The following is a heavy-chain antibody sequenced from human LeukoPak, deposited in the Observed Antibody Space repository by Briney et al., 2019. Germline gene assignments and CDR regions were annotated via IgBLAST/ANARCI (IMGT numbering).Heavy chain of an antibody. J-gene: IGHJ5*02. Sequence: SVKVSCKASGGTFSSYAISWVRQAPGQGLEWMGGIIPIFGTANYAQKFQGRVTITADESTSTAYMELSSLRSEDTAVYYCANLNDFWSGYFRGFDPWGQETLVTVSS. D-gene: IGHD3-3*01. CDR2: IIPIFGTA. CDR3: ANLNDFWSGYFRGFDP. CDR1: GGTFSSYA. V-gene: IGHV1-69*01.